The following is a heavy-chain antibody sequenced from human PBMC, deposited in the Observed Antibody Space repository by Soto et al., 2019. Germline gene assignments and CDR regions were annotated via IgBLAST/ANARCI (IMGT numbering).Heavy chain of an antibody. CDR2: ISSNGGST. CDR1: RFTFSSYA. CDR3: ARSPGYYDSSGYYYVGPTYFDY. D-gene: IGHD3-22*01. V-gene: IGHV3-64*01. J-gene: IGHJ4*02. Sequence: GGSLRLSCAASRFTFSSYAMHWVRQAQGKGLEYVSAISSNGGSTYYANSVKGRFTISRDNSKNTLYLQMGSLRAEDMAVYYCARSPGYYDSSGYYYVGPTYFDYWGQGTLVTVSS.